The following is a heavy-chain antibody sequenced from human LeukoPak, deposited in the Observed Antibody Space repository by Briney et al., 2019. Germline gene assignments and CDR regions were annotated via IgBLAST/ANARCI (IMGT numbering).Heavy chain of an antibody. CDR3: ARGNYAGNSEPWFDP. CDR1: GGSISSGGFY. D-gene: IGHD4-23*01. J-gene: IGHJ5*02. Sequence: SQTLSLTCTVSGGSISSGGFYWSWIRQHPGKGLEWIGYIYYSGSAYYNPSLNSRVTISVDTSKNQFSLKLRSVTAADTAIYYCARGNYAGNSEPWFDPWGQGTLVTVSS. CDR2: IYYSGSA. V-gene: IGHV4-31*03.